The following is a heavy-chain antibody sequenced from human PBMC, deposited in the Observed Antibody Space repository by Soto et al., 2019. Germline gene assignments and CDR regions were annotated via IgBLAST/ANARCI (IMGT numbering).Heavy chain of an antibody. CDR2: IYPGDSDT. CDR3: ARYRLRGPFDP. D-gene: IGHD3-16*02. Sequence: GESLKISCQGSGYSFTSYWIAWVRQMPGKGLEWMGIIYPGDSDTRYSPSFQGQVTISADKSISTAFLQWSSLKASDTAIYYCARYRLRGPFDPWGQGTLVTVSS. CDR1: GYSFTSYW. V-gene: IGHV5-51*01. J-gene: IGHJ5*02.